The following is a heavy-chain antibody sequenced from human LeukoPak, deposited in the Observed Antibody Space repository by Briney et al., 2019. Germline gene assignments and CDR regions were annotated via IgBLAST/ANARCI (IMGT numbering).Heavy chain of an antibody. D-gene: IGHD4-17*01. CDR2: ISSSSTTI. CDR3: ARDPIPAYGDHGPS. J-gene: IGHJ4*02. CDR1: GFTFSSYS. V-gene: IGHV3-48*01. Sequence: PGGSLRPSRAASGFTFSSYSMNWVRQAPGKGLEWVSYISSSSTTIYYADSVKGRYTISRDNAKNSLYLQMNSLRADDTAVYYCARDPIPAYGDHGPSWGQRNAGSVSS.